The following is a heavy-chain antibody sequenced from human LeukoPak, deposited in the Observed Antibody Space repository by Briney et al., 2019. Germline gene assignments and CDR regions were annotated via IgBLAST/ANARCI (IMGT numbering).Heavy chain of an antibody. V-gene: IGHV4-59*01. CDR2: IYYSGST. CDR1: GGSISNYS. Sequence: SETLSLTCAVSGGSISNYSWSWIWQPPGKGLEWIGYIYYSGSTNYNPSLKSRVTISVDTSKKRFSLKLSSVTAADTAVYYCARDRVELLFDYWGQGTLVTVSS. D-gene: IGHD1-26*01. J-gene: IGHJ4*02. CDR3: ARDRVELLFDY.